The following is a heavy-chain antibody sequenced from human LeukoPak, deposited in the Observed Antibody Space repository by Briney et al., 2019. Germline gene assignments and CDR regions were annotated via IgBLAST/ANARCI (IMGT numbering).Heavy chain of an antibody. CDR3: ARSSEGKYYFDY. CDR1: GFTVSGNY. Sequence: GGSLRLSCAASGFTVSGNYMSWVRQAPGKGLEWVSLIYSGGTTYYADSVKGRFTISRDNSKNTLYLQMNSLRAEDTAVYYCARSSEGKYYFDYWGQGTLVTVSS. J-gene: IGHJ4*02. CDR2: IYSGGTT. D-gene: IGHD3-22*01. V-gene: IGHV3-53*01.